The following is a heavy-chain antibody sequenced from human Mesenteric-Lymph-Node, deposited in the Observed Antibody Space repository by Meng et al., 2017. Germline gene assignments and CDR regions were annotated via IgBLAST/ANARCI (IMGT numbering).Heavy chain of an antibody. Sequence: ASVKVSCKASGGTFSSYAISWVRQAPGQGLEWMAWINPNSGNTGYAQKFQGRVTMTRNTSISTAYMELSSLRSEDTAVYYCARDPLKTYYDIPYGMDVWGQGTTVTVSS. CDR3: ARDPLKTYYDIPYGMDV. V-gene: IGHV1-8*02. D-gene: IGHD3-9*01. CDR2: INPNSGNT. J-gene: IGHJ6*02. CDR1: GGTFSSYA.